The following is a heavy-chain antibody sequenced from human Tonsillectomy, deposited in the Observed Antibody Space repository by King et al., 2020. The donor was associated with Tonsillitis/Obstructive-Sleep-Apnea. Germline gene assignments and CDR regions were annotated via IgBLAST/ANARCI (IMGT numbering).Heavy chain of an antibody. Sequence: VQLQESGPGLVKPSETLSLTCTVSGGSISSYYWSWIRQPPGKGLEWIGYIYYSGSTNYNPSLKSRVTISVDTSKNQFSLKLSSVTAADTAVYYCARDGAGYRSGWYGYFDYWGQGTPVTVSS. V-gene: IGHV4-59*01. J-gene: IGHJ4*02. CDR3: ARDGAGYRSGWYGYFDY. D-gene: IGHD6-19*01. CDR1: GGSISSYY. CDR2: IYYSGST.